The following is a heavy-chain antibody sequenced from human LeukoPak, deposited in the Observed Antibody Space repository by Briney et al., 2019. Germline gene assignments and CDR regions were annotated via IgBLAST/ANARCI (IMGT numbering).Heavy chain of an antibody. CDR3: ARQSIAAAGDIDY. Sequence: SVKVSCKASGGTFSSYAISWVRQAPGQGLEWMGGIIPIFGTANYAQKFQGRVTTTADKSTSTAYMELSSLRSEDTAVYYCARQSIAAAGDIDYWGQGTLVTVSS. CDR1: GGTFSSYA. V-gene: IGHV1-69*06. D-gene: IGHD6-13*01. J-gene: IGHJ4*02. CDR2: IIPIFGTA.